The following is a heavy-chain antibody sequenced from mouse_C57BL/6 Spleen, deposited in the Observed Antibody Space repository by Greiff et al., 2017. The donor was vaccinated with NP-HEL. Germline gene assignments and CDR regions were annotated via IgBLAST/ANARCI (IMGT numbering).Heavy chain of an antibody. CDR2: IDPEDGET. Sequence: EVKLVESGAELVKPGASVKLSCTASGFNIKDYYMHWVKQRTEQGLEWIGRIDPEDGETKYAPKFQGKATITADTSSNTAYLQLSSLTSEDTAVYYCAREGYYGYERYYYAMDYWGQGTSVTVSS. CDR1: GFNIKDYY. J-gene: IGHJ4*01. V-gene: IGHV14-2*01. D-gene: IGHD2-2*01. CDR3: AREGYYGYERYYYAMDY.